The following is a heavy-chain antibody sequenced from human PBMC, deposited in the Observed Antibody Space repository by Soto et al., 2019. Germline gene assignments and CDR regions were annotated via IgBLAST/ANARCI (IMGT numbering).Heavy chain of an antibody. J-gene: IGHJ6*02. CDR2: ISSSSSYI. Sequence: GGSLRLSCAASGFTFSSYSMNWVRQAPGKGLEWVSSISSSSSYIYYADSVKGRFTISRDNAKNSLYLQMNSLRAEDTAVYYCAREDGVLWFGDLYGMDVWGQGTTVTVSS. CDR1: GFTFSSYS. CDR3: AREDGVLWFGDLYGMDV. D-gene: IGHD3-10*01. V-gene: IGHV3-21*01.